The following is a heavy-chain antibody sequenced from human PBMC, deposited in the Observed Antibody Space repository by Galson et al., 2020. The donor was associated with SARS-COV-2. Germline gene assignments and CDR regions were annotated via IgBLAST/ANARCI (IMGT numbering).Heavy chain of an antibody. Sequence: PGGSLRLSCAASGFTFSSYWMSWVRQAPGKGLEWVANIKQDGSEKYYVDSVKGRFTISRDNAKNSLYLQMNSLRAEDTAVYYCARGGMYYYDSSGYYNSGMDVWGQGTTVTVSS. J-gene: IGHJ6*02. CDR2: IKQDGSEK. D-gene: IGHD3-22*01. CDR1: GFTFSSYW. V-gene: IGHV3-7*04. CDR3: ARGGMYYYDSSGYYNSGMDV.